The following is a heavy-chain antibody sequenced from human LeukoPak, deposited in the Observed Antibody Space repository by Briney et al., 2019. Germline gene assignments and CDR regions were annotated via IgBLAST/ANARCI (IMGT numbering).Heavy chain of an antibody. CDR1: GFTFSRYW. CDR2: IKSDGSST. D-gene: IGHD5-24*01. Sequence: PGGSLRLSCAASGFTFSRYWMHWVRQASGKGLVWVSRIKSDGSSTNYADSVKGRFTISRDNAKNTLYLQMNSLRAEDTAVYYCARDGYNSDFGDYWGQGTLVTVSS. J-gene: IGHJ4*02. CDR3: ARDGYNSDFGDY. V-gene: IGHV3-74*01.